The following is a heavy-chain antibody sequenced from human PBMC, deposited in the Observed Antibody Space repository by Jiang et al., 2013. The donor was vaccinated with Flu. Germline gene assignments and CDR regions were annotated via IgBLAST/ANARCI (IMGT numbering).Heavy chain of an antibody. V-gene: IGHV3-30-3*01. Sequence: VQLVESGGGVVQPGRSLRLSCVASGFTFSSYAMHWVRQAPGKGLEWVTIISYDGSETYYADSFKGRFTISRDNSKNTLYLQMNSLRAEDTAVYYCARGDSYYDSSGYYVYWGQGTLVTVSS. J-gene: IGHJ1*01. CDR2: ISYDGSET. CDR1: GFTFSSYA. D-gene: IGHD3-22*01. CDR3: ARGDSYYDSSGYYVY.